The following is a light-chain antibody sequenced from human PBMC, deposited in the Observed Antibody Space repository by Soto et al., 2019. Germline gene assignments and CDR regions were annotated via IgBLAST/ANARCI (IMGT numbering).Light chain of an antibody. CDR2: GAS. V-gene: IGKV3-20*01. Sequence: EIVLTQSPGTLSLSPGERATLSCRASQSVSSSYLAWYQQKPGQAPRLLLYGASNRATGIPDRFSGSGFGTDFTLTISRLEPEDFAVYYCQQYGSSTGTFGQGTKV. J-gene: IGKJ1*01. CDR1: QSVSSSY. CDR3: QQYGSSTGT.